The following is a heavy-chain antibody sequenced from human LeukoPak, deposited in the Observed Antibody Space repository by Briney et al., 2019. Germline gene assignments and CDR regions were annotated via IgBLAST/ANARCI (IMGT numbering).Heavy chain of an antibody. J-gene: IGHJ4*02. CDR2: ISSSSSYT. CDR1: GFTFSVYY. D-gene: IGHD6-19*01. V-gene: IGHV3-11*06. Sequence: KPGGSLRLSCAPSGFTFSVYYMSGIRAAPGEGLEWVSYISSSSSYTHYADSVKGRFTISRDHAKNSLYLQMNSLRAEDTAVYYCARMMQWLDPFDYWGQGTPVTVSS. CDR3: ARMMQWLDPFDY.